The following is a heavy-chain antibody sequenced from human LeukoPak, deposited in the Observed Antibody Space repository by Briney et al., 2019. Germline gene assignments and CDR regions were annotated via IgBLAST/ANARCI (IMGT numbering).Heavy chain of an antibody. D-gene: IGHD6-13*01. V-gene: IGHV3-20*04. CDR1: GFIFDDYG. J-gene: IGHJ4*02. CDR2: INWNGGST. Sequence: GGSLRLSCAASGFIFDDYGMSWVRQAPGKGLEWVSGINWNGGSTGYGDSVEGRFTISRDNAKNSLYLQMNGLRAEDTALYYCARDLKRLAAVQPPEFDYRGQGTLVTVPS. CDR3: ARDLKRLAAVQPPEFDY.